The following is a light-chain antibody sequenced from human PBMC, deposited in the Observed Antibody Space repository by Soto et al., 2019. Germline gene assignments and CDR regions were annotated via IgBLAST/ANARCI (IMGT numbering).Light chain of an antibody. CDR3: ASWDGDLRGVL. V-gene: IGLV1-47*01. Sequence: QSVLTQPPSASGTPVQRVTISCAGGASNIGDNPVYWYQQLPGTAPKLVIHTNDQRPSGVPDRFSGSKSGTSATLAISGLRSEDEADYYCASWDGDLRGVLFGGGTQLTVL. CDR2: TND. J-gene: IGLJ2*01. CDR1: ASNIGDNP.